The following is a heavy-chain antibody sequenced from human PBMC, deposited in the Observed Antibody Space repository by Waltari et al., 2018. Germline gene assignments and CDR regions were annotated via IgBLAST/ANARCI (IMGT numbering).Heavy chain of an antibody. CDR1: GFTFTTYE. J-gene: IGHJ4*02. Sequence: EVQLEESGGDLVQPGGSLRRSCAASGFTFTTYEFNWVRQAPGKGREWISYISNSGSTIYYANSVKGRFTISRDNAKNSLFLQMNNLRAEDTAIYYCSRGGTDFWTGGEDRYYFDYWGRGTMVTVSS. CDR3: SRGGTDFWTGGEDRYYFDY. D-gene: IGHD3-3*01. V-gene: IGHV3-48*03. CDR2: ISNSGSTI.